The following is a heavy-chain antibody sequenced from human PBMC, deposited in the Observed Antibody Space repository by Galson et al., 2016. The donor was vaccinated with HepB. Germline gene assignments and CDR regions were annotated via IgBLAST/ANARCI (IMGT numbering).Heavy chain of an antibody. CDR2: IDPNSGVT. D-gene: IGHD4-17*01. CDR1: GYTFSGFY. V-gene: IGHV1-2*02. J-gene: IGHJ4*02. Sequence: SVKVSCKASGYTFSGFYIHWVRQAPGQGLEWMGWIDPNSGVTTYAQKFQGRVTMTRDTSISTVYMELSGLRSDDTAMYYCAREAKPYGDIDSWGQGTLVTVSS. CDR3: AREAKPYGDIDS.